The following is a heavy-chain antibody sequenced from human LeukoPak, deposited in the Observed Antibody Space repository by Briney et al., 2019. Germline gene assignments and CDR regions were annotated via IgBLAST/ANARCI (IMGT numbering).Heavy chain of an antibody. Sequence: GGSLRLSCAASGFTFRSYSMNWVRQAPGKGLEWVSSISSSSCYIYYADAVKGRFTISRDNAKNSLYLQMNSLSAEDTAVYYCARAYCSGGSCYPFDYWGQGTLVTVSS. CDR1: GFTFRSYS. V-gene: IGHV3-21*01. D-gene: IGHD2-15*01. CDR2: ISSSSCYI. J-gene: IGHJ4*02. CDR3: ARAYCSGGSCYPFDY.